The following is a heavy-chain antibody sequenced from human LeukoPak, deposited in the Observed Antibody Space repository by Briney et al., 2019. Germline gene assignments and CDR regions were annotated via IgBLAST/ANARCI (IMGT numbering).Heavy chain of an antibody. V-gene: IGHV1-3*01. CDR3: ARAFWSGYYSPSGMGV. Sequence: ASVKVSCKASGYTSTSYAMHWVRQAPGQRLEWMGWINAGNGNTKYSQKFQGRVTITRDTSASTAYMELSSLRSEDTAVYYCARAFWSGYYSPSGMGVWGQGTTVTVSS. J-gene: IGHJ6*02. D-gene: IGHD3-3*01. CDR2: INAGNGNT. CDR1: GYTSTSYA.